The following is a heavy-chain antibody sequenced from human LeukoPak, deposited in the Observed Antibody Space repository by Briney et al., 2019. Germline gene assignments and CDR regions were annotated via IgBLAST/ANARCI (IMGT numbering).Heavy chain of an antibody. Sequence: GGSLRLSCAASGFTFSSYWMSWVRQAPGKGLEWVANIKKDGSEKYYVDSVKGRFTISRDNAKNSLFLQMNSLRADDTAVYFCVKPFYYSSGSLNWGQGTLVTVSS. V-gene: IGHV3-7*01. CDR3: VKPFYYSSGSLN. D-gene: IGHD3-10*01. CDR2: IKKDGSEK. J-gene: IGHJ4*02. CDR1: GFTFSSYW.